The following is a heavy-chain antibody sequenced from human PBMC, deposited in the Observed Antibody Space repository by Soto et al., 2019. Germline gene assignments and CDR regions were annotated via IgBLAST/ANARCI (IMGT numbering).Heavy chain of an antibody. CDR2: INHTGST. D-gene: IGHD2-8*02. CDR1: GVSFSGYS. Sequence: TSETLSLTCAVYGVSFSGYSWTWIRQPPGTGLEWIGEINHTGSTNYNPSLKSRVTISVDTSKNQFSLKLTSVTAADTAVYYCARDKITGLFDYWGQGTLVTVSS. J-gene: IGHJ4*02. V-gene: IGHV4-34*01. CDR3: ARDKITGLFDY.